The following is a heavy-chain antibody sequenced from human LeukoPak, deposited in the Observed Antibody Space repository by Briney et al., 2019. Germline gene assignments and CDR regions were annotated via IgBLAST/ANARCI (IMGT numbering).Heavy chain of an antibody. J-gene: IGHJ4*02. D-gene: IGHD3-10*01. CDR2: IWYDGSNK. CDR1: GFTFSSYG. V-gene: IGHV3-33*01. Sequence: GGSLRLSCAASGFTFSSYGMHWVHQAPGKGLEWVAVIWYDGSNKYYADSVKGRFTISRDNSKNTLYLQMNSLRAEDTAVYYCAGTYYYGSGSFEYWGQGTLVTVSS. CDR3: AGTYYYGSGSFEY.